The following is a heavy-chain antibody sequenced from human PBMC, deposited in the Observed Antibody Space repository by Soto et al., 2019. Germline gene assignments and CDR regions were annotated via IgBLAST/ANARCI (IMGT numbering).Heavy chain of an antibody. J-gene: IGHJ4*02. CDR3: ARERAAAGPFLFDY. V-gene: IGHV3-53*04. Sequence: EVQLVESGGGLVQPGGSLRLSCAASGFTVSSNYMSWVRQAPGKGLEWVSVIYSGGSTYYADSVKGRFTNSRHNSKNTLYLQMNSLRAADTAVYYCARERAAAGPFLFDYWGPGTLVTVCS. D-gene: IGHD6-13*01. CDR1: GFTVSSNY. CDR2: IYSGGST.